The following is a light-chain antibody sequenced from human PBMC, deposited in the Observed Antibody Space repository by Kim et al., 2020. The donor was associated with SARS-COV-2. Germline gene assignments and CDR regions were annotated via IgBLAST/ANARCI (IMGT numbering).Light chain of an antibody. CDR2: EGS. CDR3: CSPAGSTTWV. CDR1: SSDVGSNNL. Sequence: QSALTQRASVSGSPGQSITISCTGTSSDVGSNNLVSWYQQHPGKAPKLMIYEGSKRPSGVSNRFSGSKSGNTASLTISGLQTEDEADYYCCSPAGSTTWVFGGGTK. J-gene: IGLJ3*02. V-gene: IGLV2-23*01.